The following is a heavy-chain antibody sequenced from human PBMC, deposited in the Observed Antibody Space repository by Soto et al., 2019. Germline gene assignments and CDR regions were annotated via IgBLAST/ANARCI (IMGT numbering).Heavy chain of an antibody. CDR1: GFTFSSYA. D-gene: IGHD2-15*01. CDR3: AKGEDIVVVVAAKRLRYYGMDV. J-gene: IGHJ6*02. V-gene: IGHV3-23*01. CDR2: ISGSGGST. Sequence: GGSLRLSCAASGFTFSSYAMSWVRQAPGKGLEWVSAISGSGGSTYYADSAKGRFTISRTNSKNTLYLQMNSLRAEDTAVYYCAKGEDIVVVVAAKRLRYYGMDVWGQGTTVTVSS.